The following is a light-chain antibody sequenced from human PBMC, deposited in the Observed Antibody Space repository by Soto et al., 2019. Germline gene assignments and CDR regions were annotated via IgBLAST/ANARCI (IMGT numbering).Light chain of an antibody. CDR1: QSVNSD. J-gene: IGKJ2*01. Sequence: EIVLTQSPATLSVSPGNRATLSCRASQSVNSDLARYQQKPGQAPRLLIYGASTRATGTPTRFSGSGSGTEFTLTISSLQSEDFAVYFCLQYNNWPPYTFGQGTKLDIK. CDR3: LQYNNWPPYT. V-gene: IGKV3-15*01. CDR2: GAS.